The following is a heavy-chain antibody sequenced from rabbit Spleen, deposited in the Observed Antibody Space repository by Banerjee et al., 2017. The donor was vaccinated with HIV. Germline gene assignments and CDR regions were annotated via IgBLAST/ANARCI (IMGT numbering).Heavy chain of an antibody. CDR1: GFSFSNNW. Sequence: QEQLVESGGGLVQPEGSLTLTCTVSGFSFSNNWICWVRQAPGKGLEWIACIDTSDGDTDYANWPKGRFTISKTSSTTVTLQMTSLTAADTATYFCARNYVNAFDPWGPGTLVTVS. J-gene: IGHJ2*01. D-gene: IGHD1-1*01. CDR2: IDTSDGDT. CDR3: ARNYVNAFDP. V-gene: IGHV1S45*01.